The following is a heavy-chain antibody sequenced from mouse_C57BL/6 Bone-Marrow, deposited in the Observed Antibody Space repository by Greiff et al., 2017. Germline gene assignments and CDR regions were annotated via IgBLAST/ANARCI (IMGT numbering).Heavy chain of an antibody. V-gene: IGHV5-12*01. CDR1: GFTFSDYY. CDR3: ARSHNWAWFAY. CDR2: ISNGGGST. Sequence: EVKLVESGGGLVQPGGSLKLSCAASGFTFSDYYMYWVRQTPEKRLEWVAYISNGGGSTYYPDTVKGRFTISRDNAKNTLYLQMSRLKSEDTAMYYCARSHNWAWFAYWGKGTLVTVSA. D-gene: IGHD4-1*01. J-gene: IGHJ3*01.